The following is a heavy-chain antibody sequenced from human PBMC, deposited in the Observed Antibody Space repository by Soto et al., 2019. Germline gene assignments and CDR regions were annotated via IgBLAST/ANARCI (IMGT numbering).Heavy chain of an antibody. D-gene: IGHD3-3*01. CDR3: ARGLTRSNDFGSVIGFYYMDV. Sequence: ASVKVSCKASGYTFTSYDINWVRQATGQGLEWMGWMNPNSGNTGYAQKFQDRVTMIRDTSISTAYIELSSLRSEDTAVKSCARGLTRSNDFGSVIGFYYMDVWGKGTMVTVSS. CDR1: GYTFTSYD. CDR2: MNPNSGNT. J-gene: IGHJ6*03. V-gene: IGHV1-8*02.